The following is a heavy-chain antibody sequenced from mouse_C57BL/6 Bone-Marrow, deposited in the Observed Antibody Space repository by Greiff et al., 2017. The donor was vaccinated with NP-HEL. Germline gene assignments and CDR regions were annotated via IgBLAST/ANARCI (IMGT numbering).Heavy chain of an antibody. CDR2: LNSDCGCT. D-gene: IGHD2-1*01. J-gene: IGHJ4*01. Sequence: EVQLVESGGGLVQPGESLKLSCESHEYEFTSHDMSWVRKTPEKRLELVAALNSDCGCTAYPYTMERRFIVVRDNTKKTLYLQMSSLRSVDTAVYYCARIYGNYYAMDYWGQGTSVTGSS. V-gene: IGHV5-2*01. CDR1: EYEFTSHD. CDR3: ARIYGNYYAMDY.